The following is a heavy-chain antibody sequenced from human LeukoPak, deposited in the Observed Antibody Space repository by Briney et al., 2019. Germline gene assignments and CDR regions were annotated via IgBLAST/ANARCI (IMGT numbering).Heavy chain of an antibody. D-gene: IGHD3-10*01. CDR3: ARDGVGSGSYPDAFDI. V-gene: IGHV4-59*06. Sequence: PSETLSLTCTVSGDSINGYYWSWIRQSPGKGLEWIGYIYYSGSTYYNPSLKSRVTISVDTSKNQFSLKLSSVTAADTAVYYWARDGVGSGSYPDAFDIWGQGTMVTVSS. J-gene: IGHJ3*02. CDR1: GDSINGYY. CDR2: IYYSGST.